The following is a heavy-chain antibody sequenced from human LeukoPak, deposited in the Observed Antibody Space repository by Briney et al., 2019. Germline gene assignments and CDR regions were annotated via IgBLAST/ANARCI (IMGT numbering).Heavy chain of an antibody. Sequence: PGGSLRLSCAASAFTFSSYLMSWVRQAPGKGLEWVANIKQDGSEKYYVDSVKGRFTISRDDAKNSLYLQMNSLRTEDTAVYYCARELDGAFDYWGQGTLVTVSS. V-gene: IGHV3-7*01. CDR3: ARELDGAFDY. CDR1: AFTFSSYL. CDR2: IKQDGSEK. D-gene: IGHD4-17*01. J-gene: IGHJ4*02.